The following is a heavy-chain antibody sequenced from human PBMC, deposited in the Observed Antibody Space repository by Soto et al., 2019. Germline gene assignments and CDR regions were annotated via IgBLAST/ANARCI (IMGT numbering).Heavy chain of an antibody. Sequence: SYTLFQICNLSGSAISISSYYRGWIHKPPGKGLEWIGSIYYSGSTYYNPSLKSRVTISVDTSKNQFSLKLSSVTAADTAVYYCARSLIGSGYYYEYYGMDVWGQGTTVS. CDR3: ARSLIGSGYYYEYYGMDV. CDR2: IYYSGST. D-gene: IGHD3-22*01. CDR1: GSAISISSYY. J-gene: IGHJ6*02. V-gene: IGHV4-39*01.